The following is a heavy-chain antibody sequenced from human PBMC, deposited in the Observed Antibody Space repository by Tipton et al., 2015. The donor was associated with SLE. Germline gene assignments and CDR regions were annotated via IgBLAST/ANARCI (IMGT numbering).Heavy chain of an antibody. CDR2: INPSAGTT. CDR3: ASSEDVQDFAY. V-gene: IGHV1-46*01. Sequence: LVQSGAEVRKPGASVKLSCKASGYTFTSYYVHWVRQAPGQGLEWMGVINPSAGTTKYSQNYQGRVTLTRDTSTNTVYMEMRGLRSEDTAVYYCASSEDVQDFAYWGQGTLVTVSS. J-gene: IGHJ4*02. CDR1: GYTFTSYY. D-gene: IGHD1-1*01.